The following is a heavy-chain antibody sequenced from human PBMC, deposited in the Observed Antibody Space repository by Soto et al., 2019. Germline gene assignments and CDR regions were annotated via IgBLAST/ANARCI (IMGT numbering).Heavy chain of an antibody. D-gene: IGHD2-2*01. V-gene: IGHV4-39*01. CDR2: IYYSGST. CDR3: GRQPGHCGSTTCCGDYSVDV. J-gene: IGHJ6*02. Sequence: QLQLQESGPRLVKPSETLSLTCIVSGGSISSSSYSWGWIRQPPGKGLEWIGTIYYSGSTHYNPSLEGRVSISADTPNNQLSLRLSSVPAADTAVYDCGRQPGHCGSTTCCGDYSVDVWGQGTTVTVS. CDR1: GGSISSSSYS.